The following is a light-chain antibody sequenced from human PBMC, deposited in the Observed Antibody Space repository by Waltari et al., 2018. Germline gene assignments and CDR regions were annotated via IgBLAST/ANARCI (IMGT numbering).Light chain of an antibody. V-gene: IGKV3-11*01. CDR2: DAS. CDR3: QQHSNLIT. CDR1: QSVSIY. J-gene: IGKJ5*01. Sequence: EIVLTQSPATLSLSPGETTTLSCRASQSVSIYLAWYQHKPGQAPRLLIYDASNRATGIPARFSGSGSGTDFTLTISSLEPEDFAVYYCQQHSNLITFGQGTRLEIK.